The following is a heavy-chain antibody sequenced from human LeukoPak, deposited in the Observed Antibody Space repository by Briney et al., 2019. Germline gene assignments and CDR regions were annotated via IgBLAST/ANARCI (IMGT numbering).Heavy chain of an antibody. CDR3: ANSYGLEGIDY. CDR1: GFTFSSYS. D-gene: IGHD5-18*01. V-gene: IGHV3-21*01. CDR2: ISSSSSYI. J-gene: IGHJ4*02. Sequence: KSGGSLRLSCAASGFTFSSYSMNWIRQAPGKGLEWVSSISSSSSYIYYADSVKGRFTISRDNAKNSLYLQMNSLRAEDTAVYYCANSYGLEGIDYWGQGTLVTVSS.